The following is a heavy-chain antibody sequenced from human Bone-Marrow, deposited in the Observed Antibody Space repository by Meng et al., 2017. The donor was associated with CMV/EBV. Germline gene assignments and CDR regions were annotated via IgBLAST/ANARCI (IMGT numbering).Heavy chain of an antibody. D-gene: IGHD1-1*01. CDR3: ARDGMRGSLHRAFDI. V-gene: IGHV4-61*01. CDR1: GGSVSSGSYY. Sequence: SETLSLTCTVSGGSVSSGSYYWSWIRQPPGKGLEWIGYIYYSGSTYYNPSLKSRVTISVDTSKNQFSLKLSSVTAADTAVYYCARDGMRGSLHRAFDIWGQGTMVTVSS. J-gene: IGHJ3*02. CDR2: IYYSGST.